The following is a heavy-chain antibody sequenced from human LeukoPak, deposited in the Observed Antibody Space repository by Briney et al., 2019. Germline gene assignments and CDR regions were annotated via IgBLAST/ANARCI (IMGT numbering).Heavy chain of an antibody. V-gene: IGHV4-59*01. J-gene: IGHJ4*02. CDR3: AGASYDSSGVH. CDR1: GGSISSYY. Sequence: SETLSLTCTVSGGSISSYYWSWIRLPPGKGLEWIGYIYYSGSTNYNPSLKSRVTISVDTSKNQFSLKLSSVTAADTAVYYCAGASYDSSGVHWGQGTLVTVSS. CDR2: IYYSGST. D-gene: IGHD3-22*01.